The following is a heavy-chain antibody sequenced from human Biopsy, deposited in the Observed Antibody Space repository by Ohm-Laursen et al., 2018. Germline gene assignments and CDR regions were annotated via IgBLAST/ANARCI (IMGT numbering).Heavy chain of an antibody. CDR3: ARGMRYCTNAVCYKSGSGSYHRYYYGMDV. J-gene: IGHJ6*02. Sequence: TLSLTCAVSVGSFSGYYWSWIRQPPGKGLEWIGEIKHSGSTNYNPSLKSRVTISVDTSKNQFSLKLSSVTAADTAVYYCARGMRYCTNAVCYKSGSGSYHRYYYGMDVWGQGTTVTVSS. D-gene: IGHD2-8*01. CDR2: IKHSGST. V-gene: IGHV4-34*01. CDR1: VGSFSGYY.